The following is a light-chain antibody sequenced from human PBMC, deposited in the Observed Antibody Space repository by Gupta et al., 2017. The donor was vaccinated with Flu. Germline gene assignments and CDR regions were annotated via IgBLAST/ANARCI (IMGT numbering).Light chain of an antibody. J-gene: IGLJ3*02. CDR1: SSDVGSYNL. Sequence: QSALTQPASVSWSPGPSITISCTGTSSDVGSYNLVSWYQQHPGKAPKLMIYEGSKRPSGVSDRFSGSKYGNTTSLTISGLQAEDEADYYCCSYAGSNTWVFGGGTKLTVL. CDR3: CSYAGSNTWV. V-gene: IGLV2-23*01. CDR2: EGS.